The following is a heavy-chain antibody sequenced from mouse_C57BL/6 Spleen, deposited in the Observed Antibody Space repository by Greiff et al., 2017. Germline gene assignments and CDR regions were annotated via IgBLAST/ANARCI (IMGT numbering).Heavy chain of an antibody. D-gene: IGHD2-4*01. Sequence: EVKLVASGGDLVKPGGSLKLSCAASGFTFSSYGMSWVRQTPDKRLEWVATISSGGSYTYYPDSVKGRFTISRDNAKNTLYLQMSSLKSEDTAMYYCARGDYDDGAWFAYWGQGTLVTVSA. CDR3: ARGDYDDGAWFAY. V-gene: IGHV5-6*01. J-gene: IGHJ3*01. CDR2: ISSGGSYT. CDR1: GFTFSSYG.